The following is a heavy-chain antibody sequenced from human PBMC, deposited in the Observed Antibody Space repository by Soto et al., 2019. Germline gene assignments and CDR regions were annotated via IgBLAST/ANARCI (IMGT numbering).Heavy chain of an antibody. CDR2: IWFDGSET. V-gene: IGHV3-33*01. D-gene: IGHD3-3*01. CDR1: GISFRSYD. J-gene: IGHJ4*02. CDR3: VRGKDEVFLEPTDFGQ. Sequence: QVQLVESGGGVVQSGRSLRLSCAASGISFRSYDMHWVRQAPGKGLEWVAVIWFDGSETYYADSVKGRFTISRDNSKDTLYLEISSLRADDTAVYYCVRGKDEVFLEPTDFGQWGQGTPVTVSS.